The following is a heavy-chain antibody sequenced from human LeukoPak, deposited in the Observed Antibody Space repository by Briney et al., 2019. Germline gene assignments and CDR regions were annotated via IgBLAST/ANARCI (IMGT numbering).Heavy chain of an antibody. D-gene: IGHD6-19*01. Sequence: PGGSLRLSCAASGFTFGSHAMYWVRQAPGKGLEWVANIHPQGTETSYVNSVKGRFTISRDNDRKSMFLQMKSLGAEETAVYYCVRWGLEAGMDYWGQGTLVTVSS. CDR3: VRWGLEAGMDY. J-gene: IGHJ4*02. V-gene: IGHV3-7*01. CDR1: GFTFGSHA. CDR2: IHPQGTET.